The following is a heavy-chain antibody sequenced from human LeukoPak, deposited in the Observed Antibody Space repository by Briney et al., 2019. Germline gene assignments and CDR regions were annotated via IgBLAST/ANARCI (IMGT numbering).Heavy chain of an antibody. D-gene: IGHD6-13*01. CDR2: FDPEDGET. CDR1: GYTLTELS. V-gene: IGHV1-24*01. Sequence: ASVKVSCKVSGYTLTELSMHWVRQAPGKGLEWMGGFDPEDGETIYAQKFQGRVTMTEDTSTDTAYMELSSLRSEDTAVYYCATATQQVGMGRNGLSYWGQGTLVTVSS. CDR3: ATATQQVGMGRNGLSY. J-gene: IGHJ4*02.